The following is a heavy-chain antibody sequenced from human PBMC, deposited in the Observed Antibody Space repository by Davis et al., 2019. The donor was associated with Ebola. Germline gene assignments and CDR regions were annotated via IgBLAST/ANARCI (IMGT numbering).Heavy chain of an antibody. CDR1: GGSISSSSYY. D-gene: IGHD6-13*01. CDR2: IYYSGST. CDR3: ARHRGSAAGTRYYYYYGMDV. V-gene: IGHV4-39*01. Sequence: SETLSLTCTVSGGSISSSSYYWGWIRQPPGKGLEWIGSIYYSGSTYYNPSLKSRVTISVDTSKNQFSLKLSSVTAADTAVYYCARHRGSAAGTRYYYYYGMDVWGQGTTVTVSS. J-gene: IGHJ6*02.